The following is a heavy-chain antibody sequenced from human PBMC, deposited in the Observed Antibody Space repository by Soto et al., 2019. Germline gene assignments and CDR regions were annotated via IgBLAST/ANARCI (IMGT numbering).Heavy chain of an antibody. D-gene: IGHD3-16*02. V-gene: IGHV3-15*05. J-gene: IGHJ6*02. Sequence: GGSLRLSCAASGFTFSNAWMSWVRQAPGKGLEWVARIKSKIDGGTTDYAAPVKGRFTISRDNAKSTLYLQMNSLRAEDTAVYYCVRDRYYGMDVWGQGTTVTVSS. CDR3: VRDRYYGMDV. CDR2: IKSKIDGGTT. CDR1: GFTFSNAW.